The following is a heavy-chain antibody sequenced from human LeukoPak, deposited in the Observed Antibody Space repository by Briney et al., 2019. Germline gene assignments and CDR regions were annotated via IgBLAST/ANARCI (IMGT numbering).Heavy chain of an antibody. CDR3: ARDQDTRRSGWYYYYGMDV. J-gene: IGHJ6*02. Sequence: SETLSLTCAVYGGSFSAYYWSWVRQSPEKGLEWIGQIDHSGITDYNPSLKSRVIISVDTSKNQFSLKLSSVTAADTAVYYCARDQDTRRSGWYYYYGMDVWGQGTTVTVSS. V-gene: IGHV4-34*01. CDR1: GGSFSAYY. D-gene: IGHD6-19*01. CDR2: IDHSGIT.